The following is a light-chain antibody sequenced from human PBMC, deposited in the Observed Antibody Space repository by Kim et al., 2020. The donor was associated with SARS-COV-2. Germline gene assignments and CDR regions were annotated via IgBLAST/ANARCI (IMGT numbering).Light chain of an antibody. Sequence: GFPGQRVSIPCSGHRLRDKYVCWYQQRPGQSPVLLIYQDTERPSRVPERFSGSHSGDTVTLAISGTQALDEADYYCQTRDSGTVVFGGGTKLTVL. CDR3: QTRDSGTVV. CDR1: RLRDKY. CDR2: QDT. V-gene: IGLV3-1*01. J-gene: IGLJ2*01.